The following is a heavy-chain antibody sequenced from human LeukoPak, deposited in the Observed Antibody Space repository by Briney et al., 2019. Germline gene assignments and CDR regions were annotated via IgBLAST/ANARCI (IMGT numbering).Heavy chain of an antibody. V-gene: IGHV4-34*01. J-gene: IGHJ4*02. D-gene: IGHD6-19*01. CDR2: INHSGST. CDR3: ASDSSGWYARLGY. CDR1: GGSFSGYY. Sequence: PSETLSLTCAVYGGSFSGYYWSWIRQPPGKGLEWIGEINHSGSTNYNPPLKSRVTISVDTSKNQFSLKLSSVTAADTAVYYCASDSSGWYARLGYWGQGTLVTVSS.